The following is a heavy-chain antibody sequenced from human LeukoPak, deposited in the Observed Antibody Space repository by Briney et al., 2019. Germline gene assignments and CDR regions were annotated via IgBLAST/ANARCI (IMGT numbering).Heavy chain of an antibody. Sequence: GGSLRLSCTASGFPFSTYTMSWVRPAPGEGLKWVSGILTSGGTYYADSVKGRFTISRDNSKNTLYLQMNSLRADDTAVYYCAKDRIYADGLWDFDYWGQGTLVTVSS. J-gene: IGHJ4*02. D-gene: IGHD3-10*01. CDR2: ILTSGGT. V-gene: IGHV3-23*01. CDR1: GFPFSTYT. CDR3: AKDRIYADGLWDFDY.